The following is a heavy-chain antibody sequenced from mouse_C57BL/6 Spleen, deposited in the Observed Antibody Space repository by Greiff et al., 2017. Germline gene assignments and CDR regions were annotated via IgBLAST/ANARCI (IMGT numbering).Heavy chain of an antibody. J-gene: IGHJ3*01. CDR1: GYTFTSYW. V-gene: IGHV1-64*01. D-gene: IGHD2-1*01. CDR3: ARDGNYGFAY. CDR2: IHPNSGST. Sequence: QVQLQQPGSELVKPGASVKLSCKASGYTFTSYWMHWLKQRPGQGLEWIGMIHPNSGSTNYNETFKSKATLTVDKSSSTAYMQLSSLTSEDSAVYYCARDGNYGFAYWGQGTLVTVSA.